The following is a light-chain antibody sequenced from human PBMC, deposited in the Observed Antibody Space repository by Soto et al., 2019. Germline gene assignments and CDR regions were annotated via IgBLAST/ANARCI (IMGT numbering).Light chain of an antibody. CDR2: DAS. CDR1: QSISNN. J-gene: IGKJ2*01. Sequence: DIVTTQSPATLSVSPGERATLSCRASQSISNNLAWYQQKPGQAPRLLIYDASTRATGVPARFSGSGSGTEFTLTISSLQSEDFAVYYCQQCTNWPPYTFGQGTKLEIK. V-gene: IGKV3-15*01. CDR3: QQCTNWPPYT.